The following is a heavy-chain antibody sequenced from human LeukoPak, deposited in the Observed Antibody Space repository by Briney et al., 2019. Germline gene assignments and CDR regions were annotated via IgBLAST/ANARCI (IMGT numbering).Heavy chain of an antibody. CDR3: ARDLRTRYSSSWYAGRNFDY. D-gene: IGHD6-13*01. Sequence: GASVKVSCKASGGTFSSYAISWVRPAPGQGLEWMGRIIPILGIANYAQKFQGRVTITADKSTSTAYMELSSLRSEDTAVYYCARDLRTRYSSSWYAGRNFDYWGQGTLVTVSS. CDR2: IIPILGIA. V-gene: IGHV1-69*04. CDR1: GGTFSSYA. J-gene: IGHJ4*02.